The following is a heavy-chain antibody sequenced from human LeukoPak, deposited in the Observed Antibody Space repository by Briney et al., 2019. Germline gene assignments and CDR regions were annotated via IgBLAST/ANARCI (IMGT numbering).Heavy chain of an antibody. D-gene: IGHD5-12*01. J-gene: IGHJ4*02. CDR2: ISPIVSTI. CDR1: GFTFTSYE. CDR3: AATKQYYFDY. V-gene: IGHV3-48*03. Sequence: SLKLSCKASGFTFTSYEMNWVRQAPGQGLEWISWISPIVSTINYAEKVKGRFTITRDNATSSLYLQMSSLRAEDTAVYYCAATKQYYFDYWGQGTLVTDSS.